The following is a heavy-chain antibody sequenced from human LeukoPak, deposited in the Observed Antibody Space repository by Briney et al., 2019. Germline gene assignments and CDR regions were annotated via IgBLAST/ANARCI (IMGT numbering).Heavy chain of an antibody. Sequence: GASVKVSCEASGYTFTSYSISWVRQAPGQGLEWMGWISGYNGNTNYAQKLQGRVTMTTDTSTSTAYMELRSLRSDDTAVYYCARDRGYSSSWPRGDYWGQGTLVTVSS. CDR1: GYTFTSYS. V-gene: IGHV1-18*01. CDR2: ISGYNGNT. D-gene: IGHD6-13*01. CDR3: ARDRGYSSSWPRGDY. J-gene: IGHJ4*02.